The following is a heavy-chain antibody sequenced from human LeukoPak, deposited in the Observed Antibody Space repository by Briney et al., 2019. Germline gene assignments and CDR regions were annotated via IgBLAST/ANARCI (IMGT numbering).Heavy chain of an antibody. V-gene: IGHV3-48*03. J-gene: IGHJ4*02. CDR2: ISSGGSDM. Sequence: GGSLRLSCAASGFTFSSYEMNWVRQAPGKGLEWLSYISSGGSDMYYTDSVKGRFTISRDNAKNSLYLEMNSLRAEDTAVYYCARDLGGNSQYFDYGGQGTLVTVSS. CDR3: ARDLGGNSQYFDY. D-gene: IGHD2/OR15-2a*01. CDR1: GFTFSSYE.